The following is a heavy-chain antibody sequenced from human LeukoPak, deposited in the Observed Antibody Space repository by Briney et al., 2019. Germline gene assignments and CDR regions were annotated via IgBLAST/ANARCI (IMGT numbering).Heavy chain of an antibody. Sequence: GGSLRLSCAASGLTFSSYSMNWVRQAPGKGLEWVSSISSSSSYIYYADSVKGRFTISRDNAKNSLYLQMNSLRAEDTAVYYCARDQRGVTGADYWGQGTLVTVSS. D-gene: IGHD1-20*01. V-gene: IGHV3-21*01. CDR1: GLTFSSYS. CDR2: ISSSSSYI. CDR3: ARDQRGVTGADY. J-gene: IGHJ4*02.